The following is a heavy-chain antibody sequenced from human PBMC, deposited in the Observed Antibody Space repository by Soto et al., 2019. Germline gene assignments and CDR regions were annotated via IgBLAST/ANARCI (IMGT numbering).Heavy chain of an antibody. CDR1: GYTFTNYG. CDR3: ARVDVLRFLEWLI. D-gene: IGHD3-3*01. Sequence: GGSVKVCLKSSGYTFTNYGISLVRQAPGQGLEWMGWISAYNGNTDYAQNLRGRVTMTTDTSTSTANMELRSLRSYDTAVYYCARVDVLRFLEWLIWGQGTLVTVSS. V-gene: IGHV1-18*04. J-gene: IGHJ4*02. CDR2: ISAYNGNT.